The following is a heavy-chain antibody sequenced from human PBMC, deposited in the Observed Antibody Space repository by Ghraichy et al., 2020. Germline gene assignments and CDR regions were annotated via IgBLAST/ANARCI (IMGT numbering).Heavy chain of an antibody. Sequence: SETLSLTCAVYGGSFSGYYWSWIRQPPGKGLEWIGEINHSGSTNYNPSLKSRVTISVDTSKNQFSLKLSSVTAADTAVYYCAREVLRFGEGRRYYMDVWGKGTTVTVSS. V-gene: IGHV4-34*01. J-gene: IGHJ6*03. D-gene: IGHD3-10*01. CDR3: AREVLRFGEGRRYYMDV. CDR1: GGSFSGYY. CDR2: INHSGST.